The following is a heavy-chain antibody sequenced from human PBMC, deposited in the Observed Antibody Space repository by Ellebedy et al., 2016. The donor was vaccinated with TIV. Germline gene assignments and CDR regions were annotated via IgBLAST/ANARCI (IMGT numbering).Heavy chain of an antibody. CDR1: GVTLSSFA. CDR3: ARYNSGSKTFDY. V-gene: IGHV3-64D*06. CDR2: ISRNGDPT. Sequence: PGGSLRLSCSASGVTLSSFAVNWVRQAPNKALEVVSCISRNGDPTYSADSVKGRFTISRDNSNHIVSLHMSSLRPEDTAVYYCARYNSGSKTFDYWGQGALVTVSS. J-gene: IGHJ4*02. D-gene: IGHD6-19*01.